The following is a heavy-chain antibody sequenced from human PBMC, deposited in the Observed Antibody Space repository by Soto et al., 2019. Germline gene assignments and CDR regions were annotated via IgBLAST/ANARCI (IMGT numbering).Heavy chain of an antibody. CDR1: GFTSGSYA. Sequence: PGGSLRLSCVASGFTSGSYAIHWVRQAPGKGLQWVALISYEGSNTYYADSVKGRFTVSRDNSKSTLYLQMNSLRPEDTGVYYCASVPPGNNLYYFSGMDVWGQGTSVTVSS. CDR2: ISYEGSNT. J-gene: IGHJ6*02. CDR3: ASVPPGNNLYYFSGMDV. V-gene: IGHV3-30-3*01. D-gene: IGHD1-1*01.